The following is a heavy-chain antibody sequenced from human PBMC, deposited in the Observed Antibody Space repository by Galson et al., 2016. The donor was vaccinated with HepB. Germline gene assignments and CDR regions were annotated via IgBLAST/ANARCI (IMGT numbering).Heavy chain of an antibody. CDR2: LSSGRTTI. J-gene: IGHJ6*02. D-gene: IGHD6-13*01. CDR3: ARDGGQQVVRWERLRKVYYYYPMDV. CDR1: GFTTSTYW. Sequence: CASSGFTTSTYWMNWVRPAPGKGLEWVSYLSSGRTTIYYADSVKGRFTISRDNAKNSLYLQTNTLRDDDTAVYYCARDGGQQVVRWERLRKVYYYYPMDVWGQGTTVTVSS. V-gene: IGHV3-48*02.